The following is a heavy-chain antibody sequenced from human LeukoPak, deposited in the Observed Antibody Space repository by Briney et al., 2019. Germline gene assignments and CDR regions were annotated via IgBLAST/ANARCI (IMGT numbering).Heavy chain of an antibody. J-gene: IGHJ4*02. Sequence: GGSLGLSCAASGFTFSSYSMNWVRQAPGKGLEWVSSISSSSSYIYYADSVKGRFTISRDNAKNSLYLQMNSLRAEDTAVYYCARDSSSSWFLDYWGQGTLVTVSS. D-gene: IGHD6-13*01. CDR3: ARDSSSSWFLDY. CDR2: ISSSSSYI. V-gene: IGHV3-21*01. CDR1: GFTFSSYS.